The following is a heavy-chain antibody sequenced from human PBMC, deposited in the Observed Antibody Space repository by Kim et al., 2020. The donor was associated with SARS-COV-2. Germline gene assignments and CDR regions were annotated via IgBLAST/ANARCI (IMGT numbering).Heavy chain of an antibody. Sequence: YAQKFQGRVTMPRDTSISTAYMELSRLRSDDTAVYYCARETADSSSWYHYWGQGTLVTVSS. CDR3: ARETADSSSWYHY. V-gene: IGHV1-2*02. D-gene: IGHD6-13*01. J-gene: IGHJ4*02.